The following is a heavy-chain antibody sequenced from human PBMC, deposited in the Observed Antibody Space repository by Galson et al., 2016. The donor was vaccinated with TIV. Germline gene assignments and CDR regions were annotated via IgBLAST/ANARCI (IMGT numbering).Heavy chain of an antibody. CDR2: ISAYDGHT. J-gene: IGHJ5*02. V-gene: IGHV1-18*01. D-gene: IGHD3-10*01. CDR3: AGDMGHLDP. CDR1: GYTFINYG. Sequence: SVKVSCKASGYTFINYGITWVRQAPGQGLEWMGWISAYDGHTNYALKFQGRVTMTTDTATRTAYMDLRSLTSDDAAVYYCAGDMGHLDPRGQGTLVTVSS.